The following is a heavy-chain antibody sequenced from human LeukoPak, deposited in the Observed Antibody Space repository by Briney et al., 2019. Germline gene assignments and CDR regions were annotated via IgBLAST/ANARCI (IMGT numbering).Heavy chain of an antibody. CDR3: AKSPVDYYDSSGYYFDY. V-gene: IGHV3-23*01. CDR2: ISGSGGST. J-gene: IGHJ4*02. D-gene: IGHD3-22*01. Sequence: GGSLRLSCAASGFTFSSYAMSWVRQAPGKGLEWVSAISGSGGSTYYADSVKGRFTISRDNSKNTLYLRMNSLRAEDTAVYYCAKSPVDYYDSSGYYFDYWGQGTLVTVSS. CDR1: GFTFSSYA.